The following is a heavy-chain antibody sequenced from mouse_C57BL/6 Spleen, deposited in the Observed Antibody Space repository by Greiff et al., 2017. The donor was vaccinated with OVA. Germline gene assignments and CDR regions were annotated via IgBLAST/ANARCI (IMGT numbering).Heavy chain of an antibody. Sequence: EVKLVESGGGLVKPGGSLKLSCAASGFTFSDYGMHWVRQAPEKGLEWVAYISSGSSTIYYADTVKGRFTISRDNAKNTLFLQMTSLRSEDTAMYYCARGTTVVDYFDYWGQGTTLTVSS. CDR2: ISSGSSTI. D-gene: IGHD1-1*01. V-gene: IGHV5-17*01. CDR3: ARGTTVVDYFDY. CDR1: GFTFSDYG. J-gene: IGHJ2*01.